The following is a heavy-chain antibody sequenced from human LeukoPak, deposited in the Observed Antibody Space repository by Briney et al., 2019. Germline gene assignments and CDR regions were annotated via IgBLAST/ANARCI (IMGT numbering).Heavy chain of an antibody. V-gene: IGHV2-70*04. CDR1: GFSLSTSGMR. CDR3: ARMAYDSSGYYLDY. CDR2: IDWDGDK. Sequence: SGPALVKPTQTLTLTCTFSGFSLSTSGMRVSWIRQPPGKALEWLARIDWDGDKVYSTSLKTRLTISKDTSKNQVVLTMTNMDPVDTATYYSARMAYDSSGYYLDYWGQGTLVTVSS. D-gene: IGHD3-22*01. J-gene: IGHJ4*02.